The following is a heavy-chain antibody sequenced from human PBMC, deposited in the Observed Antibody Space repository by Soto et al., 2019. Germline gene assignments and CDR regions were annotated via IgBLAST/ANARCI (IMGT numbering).Heavy chain of an antibody. J-gene: IGHJ6*02. Sequence: EVQLVESGGDLVQPGGSLRLSCAASGFTLSDHYVDWVRQAPGKGLEWVGRSVNKANSYTTQYAAAVKGRFTISRSDSENSLYLQMNSLRTEDTALYYCTRDFGGVWGQGTTVTVSS. CDR2: SVNKANSYTT. D-gene: IGHD3-10*01. V-gene: IGHV3-72*01. CDR1: GFTLSDHY. CDR3: TRDFGGV.